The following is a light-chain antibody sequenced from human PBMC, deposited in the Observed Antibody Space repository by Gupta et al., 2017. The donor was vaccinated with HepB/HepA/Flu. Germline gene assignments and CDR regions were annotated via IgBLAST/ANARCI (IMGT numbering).Light chain of an antibody. Sequence: QSVLTQPPSVSGAPGQRVTISCTGSNSNIGAGYDVHWYQQLPGTAPTLLIYINDNRPSGGPDRFSGSRSGTSASLVITGLQTEEEAEYFCQSYDSRRSGSGLFGGGTKLTVL. V-gene: IGLV1-40*01. CDR1: NSNIGAGYD. J-gene: IGLJ2*01. CDR2: IND. CDR3: QSYDSRRSGSGL.